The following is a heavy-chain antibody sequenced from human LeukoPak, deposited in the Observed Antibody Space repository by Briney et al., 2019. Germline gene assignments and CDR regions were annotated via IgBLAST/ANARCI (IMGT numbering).Heavy chain of an antibody. Sequence: GGSLRLSCAASGFTFSSYAMSWVRQAPGQGLEWFSAISGSGGSTYYADSVKGRFTISRDNSKNTLYLQMNSLRAEDTAVYYCAGFQAAAGAFDYWGQGTLVTVSS. D-gene: IGHD6-13*01. V-gene: IGHV3-23*01. J-gene: IGHJ4*02. CDR2: ISGSGGST. CDR3: AGFQAAAGAFDY. CDR1: GFTFSSYA.